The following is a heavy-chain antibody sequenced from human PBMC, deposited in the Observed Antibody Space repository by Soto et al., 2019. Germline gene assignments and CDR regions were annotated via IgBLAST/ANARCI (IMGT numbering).Heavy chain of an antibody. CDR1: GGSISSGGYY. CDR3: ARGQIHPHFYDFWSGYPHYYGMDV. V-gene: IGHV4-31*03. Sequence: QVQLQESGPGLVKPSQTLSLTCTVSGGSISSGGYYWSWIRQHPGKGLEWIGYIYYSGSTYYNPSLKDRVTSSLDPSKNQFSLKLSSVTAADTAVYYCARGQIHPHFYDFWSGYPHYYGMDVWGQGTTVTVSS. CDR2: IYYSGST. J-gene: IGHJ6*02. D-gene: IGHD3-3*01.